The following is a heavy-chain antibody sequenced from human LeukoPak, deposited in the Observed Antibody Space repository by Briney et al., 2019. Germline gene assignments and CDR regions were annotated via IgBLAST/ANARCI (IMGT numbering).Heavy chain of an antibody. Sequence: ASVKVSCKASGYTFTGYYMHWVRQAPGQGLEWMGWINPNSGGTNYAQKFQGWVTMTRDTSISTAYMELSRLRSDDTAVYYCAAADNDILTGYYYYYGMDVWGQGTTVTVSS. CDR1: GYTFTGYY. J-gene: IGHJ6*02. CDR3: AAADNDILTGYYYYYGMDV. D-gene: IGHD3-9*01. CDR2: INPNSGGT. V-gene: IGHV1-2*04.